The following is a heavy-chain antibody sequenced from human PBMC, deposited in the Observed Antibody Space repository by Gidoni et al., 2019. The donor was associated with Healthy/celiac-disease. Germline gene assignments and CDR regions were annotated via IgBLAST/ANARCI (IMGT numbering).Heavy chain of an antibody. CDR2: IKSKTDGGTT. D-gene: IGHD1-26*01. Sequence: EVQLVASGGGLVKPGGSLSLSRAAPGSPFSIAWMRSVRQAPGKGLEWVGRIKSKTDGGTTDYAAPVKGRFTISRDDSKNTLYLQMNSLKTEGTAVYYCTTDRLVGNHGGYWGQGTLVTVSS. CDR3: TTDRLVGNHGGY. J-gene: IGHJ4*02. V-gene: IGHV3-15*01. CDR1: GSPFSIAW.